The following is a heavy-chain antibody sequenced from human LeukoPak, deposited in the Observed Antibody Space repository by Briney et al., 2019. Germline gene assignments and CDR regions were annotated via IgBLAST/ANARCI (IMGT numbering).Heavy chain of an antibody. Sequence: GGSLRLSCTASGFTFGDYAMSWVRQAPGKGLEWVGFIRSKAYGGTTEYAASVKGRFTISGDDSKSVAYLQMNSLKTEDTAVYYCTRGEWELPDYWGQGTLVTVSS. J-gene: IGHJ4*02. V-gene: IGHV3-49*04. D-gene: IGHD1-26*01. CDR2: IRSKAYGGTT. CDR3: TRGEWELPDY. CDR1: GFTFGDYA.